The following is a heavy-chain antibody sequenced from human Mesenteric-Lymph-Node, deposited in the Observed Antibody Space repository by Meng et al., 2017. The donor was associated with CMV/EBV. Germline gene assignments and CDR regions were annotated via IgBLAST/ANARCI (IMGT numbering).Heavy chain of an antibody. V-gene: IGHV4-59*11. CDR2: IYFTGTT. J-gene: IGHJ5*02. CDR1: GDSISSHY. Sequence: ESLKISCTVSGDSISSHYWSWIRLPPGKGLEWIGYIYFTGTTNYNPSLKSRVTISLDTSKNHFSLELSSVTAADTAVYYCARGGSWFDPWGQGTLVTVSS. CDR3: ARGGSWFDP.